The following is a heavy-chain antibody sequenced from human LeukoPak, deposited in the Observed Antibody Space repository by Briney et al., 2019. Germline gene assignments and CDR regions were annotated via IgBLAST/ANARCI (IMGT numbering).Heavy chain of an antibody. D-gene: IGHD2-15*01. CDR2: IKQDGSEE. CDR1: GFTFSPYW. V-gene: IGHV3-7*01. CDR3: AGGAGWLADY. J-gene: IGHJ4*02. Sequence: PGGSLRLSCAASGFTFSPYWMNWFRQAPGKGLEWVAIIKQDGSEELYDGSVEGRFTISRDSGKNSLYLQMNSLRAEDTAVYYCAGGAGWLADYWGRGTLVTVSS.